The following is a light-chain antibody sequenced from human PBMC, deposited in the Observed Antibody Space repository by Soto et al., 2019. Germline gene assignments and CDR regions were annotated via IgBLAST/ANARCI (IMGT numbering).Light chain of an antibody. J-gene: IGKJ5*01. CDR1: QVISRT. CDR3: QQFHNYPIT. Sequence: AIQLTQSPSSLSAPVGDRVTITCRTSQVISRTLAWYQQKPGKAPKSLIYDASSLQSGVPSRFSGSGSGSAFTLTISSLQPEDFATYYCQQFHNYPITFGQGTRLEIK. CDR2: DAS. V-gene: IGKV1D-13*01.